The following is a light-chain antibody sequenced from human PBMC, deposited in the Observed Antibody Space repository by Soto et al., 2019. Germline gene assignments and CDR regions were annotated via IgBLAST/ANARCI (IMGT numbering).Light chain of an antibody. Sequence: EVVMTQSPATLSVSLGDRATLSCRASQSVSSNLAWYQQKPGQAPRLLIYGASTRATGIPARFSGSGSGTEFTLNISSLQSEDFAVYSCQQYNNWPLTFGGGTTVEIK. V-gene: IGKV3-15*01. CDR3: QQYNNWPLT. CDR1: QSVSSN. J-gene: IGKJ4*01. CDR2: GAS.